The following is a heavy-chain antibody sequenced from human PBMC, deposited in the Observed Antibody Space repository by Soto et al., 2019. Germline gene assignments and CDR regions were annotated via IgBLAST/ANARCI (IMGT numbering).Heavy chain of an antibody. V-gene: IGHV3-23*01. Sequence: EVQLLQSGGGQVHPGGSLRLSCVGSGFTFDTYAMSWVRQAPGKGLEWVGTVSGTGGLTYHADSVKGRFTISRDNSKNTLYLQMDSLRAEDAALYYCALRSSSSWYYFDSWGQGTLVTVSS. CDR3: ALRSSSSWYYFDS. D-gene: IGHD6-13*01. CDR1: GFTFDTYA. CDR2: VSGTGGLT. J-gene: IGHJ4*02.